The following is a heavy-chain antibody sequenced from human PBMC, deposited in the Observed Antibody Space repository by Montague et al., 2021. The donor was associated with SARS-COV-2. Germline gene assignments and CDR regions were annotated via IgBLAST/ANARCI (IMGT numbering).Heavy chain of an antibody. CDR3: VRHPHYDGLNGPPDF. CDR1: GVSVTDYY. Sequence: SETLSLTCTVSGVSVTDYYWSWIRQPPGTGLELVGDVLYNKGTNFNPSLKSRVAISVDTSKNQFSLRLTSVTAADTAFYNCVRHPHYDGLNGPPDFWDQGTLVTVSS. D-gene: IGHD3-9*01. CDR2: VLYNKGT. J-gene: IGHJ4*02. V-gene: IGHV4-59*08.